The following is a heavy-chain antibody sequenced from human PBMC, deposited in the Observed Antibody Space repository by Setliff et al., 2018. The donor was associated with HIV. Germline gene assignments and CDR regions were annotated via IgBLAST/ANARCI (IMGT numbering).Heavy chain of an antibody. CDR2: VYISGST. D-gene: IGHD3-10*01. Sequence: PSETLSLTCTVSGGSMRGYYWSWIRQPAGKGLEWIGRVYISGSTNYNPSLESRVTMSLDNSKNQFPLKLSSVTAADTAVYYCARVTPDKRLNMVRGILEEVYYYYMDVWGKGTTVTVSS. CDR1: GGSMRGYY. J-gene: IGHJ6*03. V-gene: IGHV4-4*07. CDR3: ARVTPDKRLNMVRGILEEVYYYYMDV.